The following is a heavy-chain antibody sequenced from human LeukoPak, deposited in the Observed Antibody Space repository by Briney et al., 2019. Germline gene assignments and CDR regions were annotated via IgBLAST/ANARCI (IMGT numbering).Heavy chain of an antibody. Sequence: PGGSLRLSCSASGSTFSSYAMYWVRQAPGKGLEWVAVISSDGSNIFYADSAEGRFTISRDNSKNTLYLQMNGLRVEDTALYYCANEVRPNDYWGQGTLVTVSS. D-gene: IGHD1-1*01. CDR1: GSTFSSYA. J-gene: IGHJ4*02. V-gene: IGHV3-30-3*02. CDR2: ISSDGSNI. CDR3: ANEVRPNDY.